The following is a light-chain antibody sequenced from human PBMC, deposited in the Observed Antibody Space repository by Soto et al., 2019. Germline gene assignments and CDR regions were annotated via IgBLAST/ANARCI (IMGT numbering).Light chain of an antibody. J-gene: IGKJ3*01. CDR3: QQYGSSPFT. Sequence: EIVLTHSPGTLSLSPCERATLSCCASQSISSNYLAWYQQKPGQPPRLLISGSSIRATGIPKRFSGSASGTNFTLTISSLEPEDFAVFYCQQYGSSPFTFGPGTKVDIK. CDR1: QSISSNY. CDR2: GSS. V-gene: IGKV3-20*01.